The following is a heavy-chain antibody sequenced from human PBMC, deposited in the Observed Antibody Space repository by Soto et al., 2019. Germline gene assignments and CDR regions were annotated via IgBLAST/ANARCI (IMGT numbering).Heavy chain of an antibody. D-gene: IGHD4-17*01. Sequence: QVQLQESGPGRLKPSQTLSLTCTVSGDSISGAYYWSWIRQSPGKGLEWMGHIYYSGGTFYNPFLKSRLTMSIDPFRGQFSLKLTSVTAADTAVYYCARLPRGDYYPGFDYWAQGTLVTVSS. V-gene: IGHV4-30-4*01. CDR2: IYYSGGT. CDR3: ARLPRGDYYPGFDY. CDR1: GDSISGAYY. J-gene: IGHJ4*02.